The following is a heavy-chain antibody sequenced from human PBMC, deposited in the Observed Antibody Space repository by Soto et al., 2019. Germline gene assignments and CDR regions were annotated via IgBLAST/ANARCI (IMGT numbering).Heavy chain of an antibody. CDR3: ARFNSGSGDY. Sequence: QVHVVESGGGVVQPGKSLRLSCAASGFTFSNYGMHWVRQAPGKGLEWVAVIWYDGSNKFYADSVKGRFTMSRDNSKNTVFLQMNSMRAEDTAVYYCARFNSGSGDYWGQGTLVTVSS. J-gene: IGHJ4*02. CDR2: IWYDGSNK. D-gene: IGHD6-19*01. CDR1: GFTFSNYG. V-gene: IGHV3-33*01.